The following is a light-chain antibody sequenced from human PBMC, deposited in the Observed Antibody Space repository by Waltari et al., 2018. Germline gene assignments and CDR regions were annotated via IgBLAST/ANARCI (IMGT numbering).Light chain of an antibody. CDR2: GAS. V-gene: IGKV3-20*01. CDR1: QSVSSSY. Sequence: EIVLTQSPGTLSLSPGERATLSCRASQSVSSSYLAWYQQKPGQAPRLLIYGASSRATGIPDRCSGSGSETDFTLTISRREPEDFAVYYCQQYGSSPETFGQGTKVEIK. J-gene: IGKJ1*01. CDR3: QQYGSSPET.